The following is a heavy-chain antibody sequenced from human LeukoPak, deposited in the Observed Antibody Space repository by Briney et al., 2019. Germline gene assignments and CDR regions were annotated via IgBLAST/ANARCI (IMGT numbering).Heavy chain of an antibody. CDR2: ISYDGSNK. CDR1: GFTFSSYG. CDR3: AKDMWRFGELDYDY. J-gene: IGHJ4*02. V-gene: IGHV3-30*19. D-gene: IGHD3-10*01. Sequence: GSLRLSCAASGFTFSSYGVHWVRQAPGKGLEWVAVISYDGSNKYYADSVKGRFTISRDNSKNSLYLQMNSLRTEDTALYYCAKDMWRFGELDYDYWGQGTLVTVSS.